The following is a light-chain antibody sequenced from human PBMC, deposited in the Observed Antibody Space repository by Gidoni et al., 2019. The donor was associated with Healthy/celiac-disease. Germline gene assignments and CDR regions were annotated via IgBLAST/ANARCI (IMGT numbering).Light chain of an antibody. CDR1: QSISSW. CDR2: KAS. V-gene: IGKV1-5*03. CDR3: QQYNT. J-gene: IGKJ1*01. Sequence: DIQMTQSPSTLSASVGDRVTITCRASQSISSWLAWYQQKPGRAPKLLIYKASSLESGVPSRFSGSGSGTEFTLTISSLQPDDFATYYCQQYNTFGQGTKVEIK.